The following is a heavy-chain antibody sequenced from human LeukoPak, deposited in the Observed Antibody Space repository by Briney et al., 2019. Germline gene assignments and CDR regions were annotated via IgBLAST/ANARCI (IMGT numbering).Heavy chain of an antibody. CDR1: GFSVSGYW. CDR3: AREWQGGIAAAGTRIEGDY. D-gene: IGHD6-13*01. J-gene: IGHJ4*02. V-gene: IGHV3-7*01. Sequence: GGSLRLSCAVSGFSVSGYWMTWVRRAPGKGLEWVANIKQDGSEKNYVDSVKGRFTISRDNAENSLFLQMNSLRIEDTAVYYCAREWQGGIAAAGTRIEGDYWGQGTLVAVSS. CDR2: IKQDGSEK.